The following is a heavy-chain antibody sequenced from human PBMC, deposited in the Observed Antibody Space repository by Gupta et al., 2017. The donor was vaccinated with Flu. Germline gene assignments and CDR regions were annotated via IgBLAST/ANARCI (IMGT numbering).Heavy chain of an antibody. D-gene: IGHD7-27*01. CDR1: GFTFSSYA. CDR3: VTTPNWDLHKTF. Sequence: EVQLLESGGGLVQPGGSLRLSCGASGFTFSSYAMSWVRQAPGKGLEWVSSITTSGTNTDYADSVTGRFTISRDNSKKTLYLHMNTLRDEDTAVYYCVTTPNWDLHKTFWGQGTLVTVSS. CDR2: ITTSGTNT. V-gene: IGHV3-23*01. J-gene: IGHJ4*02.